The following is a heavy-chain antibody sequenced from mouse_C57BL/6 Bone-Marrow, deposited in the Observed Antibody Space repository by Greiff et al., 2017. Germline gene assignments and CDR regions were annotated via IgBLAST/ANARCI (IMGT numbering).Heavy chain of an antibody. CDR3: ARSRGAQASAY. V-gene: IGHV1-82*01. J-gene: IGHJ3*01. D-gene: IGHD3-2*02. CDR2: IYPGDGDT. Sequence: VQLQQSGPELVKPGASVKISCKASGYAFSSSWMNWVKQRPGKGLEWIGRIYPGDGDTNYNGKFKGKDTLTADKSSSTAYMQLSSLTSEDSAVYFCARSRGAQASAYWGQGTLVTVSA. CDR1: GYAFSSSW.